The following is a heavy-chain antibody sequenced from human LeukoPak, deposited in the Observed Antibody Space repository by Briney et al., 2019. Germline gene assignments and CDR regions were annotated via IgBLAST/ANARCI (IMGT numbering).Heavy chain of an antibody. D-gene: IGHD2-2*03. V-gene: IGHV1-2*02. J-gene: IGHJ4*02. CDR3: ARVKKDRGYLFGY. Sequence: VSVKVSCKASGYTFTGYYMHLVRQAPGQGLEWMGWINPNSGGTNYAQKFQGRVTMTRHTSISTAYMELSRLRSDDTAVYYCARVKKDRGYLFGYWGQGTLVTVSS. CDR1: GYTFTGYY. CDR2: INPNSGGT.